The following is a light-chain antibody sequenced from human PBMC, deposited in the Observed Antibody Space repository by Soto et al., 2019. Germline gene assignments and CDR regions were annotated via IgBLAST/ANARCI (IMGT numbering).Light chain of an antibody. CDR3: QQYNNWPRT. V-gene: IGKV3-15*01. Sequence: EIVMTQSPATLSVSPGERATLSCRASQSVSSNLAWYQQKPGQAPRLLIYGASTRATGITARFSGSGSGTEFTLTISSLQSEDFAVYYCQQYNNWPRTFGQGTKGDIK. CDR2: GAS. CDR1: QSVSSN. J-gene: IGKJ1*01.